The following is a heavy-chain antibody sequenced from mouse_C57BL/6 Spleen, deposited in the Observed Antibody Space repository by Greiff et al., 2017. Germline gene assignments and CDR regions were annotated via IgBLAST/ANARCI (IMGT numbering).Heavy chain of an antibody. Sequence: VQLQQSGPELVKPGASVKISCKASGYAFSSSWMNWVKQRPGKGLEWIGRIYPGDGDTNYNGKFKGKATLTADKSSSTAYMQLSSLTSEDSAVCCCARYRSSHWYFDVWGTGTTVTVSS. J-gene: IGHJ1*03. D-gene: IGHD1-1*01. CDR2: IYPGDGDT. CDR1: GYAFSSSW. CDR3: ARYRSSHWYFDV. V-gene: IGHV1-82*01.